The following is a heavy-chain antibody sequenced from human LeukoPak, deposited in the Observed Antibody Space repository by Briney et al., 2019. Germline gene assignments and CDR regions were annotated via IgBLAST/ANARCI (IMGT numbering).Heavy chain of an antibody. CDR1: GGSISSGDYY. CDR2: IYYSGST. J-gene: IGHJ5*02. Sequence: PSQTLSLTCTVSGGSISSGDYYWSWNRQPPGKGLEWIGYIYYSGSTYYNPSLKSRVTISVDTSKNQFSLKLSSVTAADTAVYYCAREVTGTTNSLYNWFDPWGQGTLVTVSS. D-gene: IGHD1-7*01. V-gene: IGHV4-30-4*08. CDR3: AREVTGTTNSLYNWFDP.